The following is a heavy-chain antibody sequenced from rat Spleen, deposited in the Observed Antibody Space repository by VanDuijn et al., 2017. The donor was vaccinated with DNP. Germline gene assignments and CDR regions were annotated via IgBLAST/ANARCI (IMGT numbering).Heavy chain of an antibody. V-gene: IGHV3-1*01. CDR3: ARGNDDYYPNWYFDF. J-gene: IGHJ1*01. D-gene: IGHD1-12*03. CDR2: INYSGTT. CDR1: GYSITSNY. Sequence: EVQLQESGPGLVKPSQSLSLTCSVTGYSITSNYWGWIRKFPGNKMEWIGYINYSGTTGYNPSLKSRISITRDTSNNQFFLQLKSVTTEDTATYYCARGNDDYYPNWYFDFWGPGTMVTVSS.